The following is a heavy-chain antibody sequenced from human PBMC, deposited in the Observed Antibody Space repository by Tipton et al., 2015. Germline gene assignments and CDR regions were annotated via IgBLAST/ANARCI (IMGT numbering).Heavy chain of an antibody. CDR1: GDSLTRNDW. V-gene: IGHV4-4*02. CDR2: IQQSGST. Sequence: TLSLTCAVSGDSLTRNDWCSWVRQPPGKGLEWLGEIQQSGSTNYNPSLKGRVTISIDKSRNHLYLKLSSVTAADTAVYYCAKGSSYRVDPWGQGTLVTVSS. D-gene: IGHD3-22*01. CDR3: AKGSSYRVDP. J-gene: IGHJ5*02.